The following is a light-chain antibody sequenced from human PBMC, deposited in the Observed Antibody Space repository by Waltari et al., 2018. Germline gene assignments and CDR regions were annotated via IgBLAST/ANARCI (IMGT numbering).Light chain of an antibody. CDR2: TAS. CDR3: QQLNSYAIT. J-gene: IGKJ5*01. V-gene: IGKV1-9*01. Sequence: DIQLTQSPSFPSASVGDRVVITCRASQGISNYLAWYQQKPGKAPKLLIYTASTLQSGVPSRFSGSGFGIEFTLTISSLQPEDFATYYCQQLNSYAITFGQGTRLEIK. CDR1: QGISNY.